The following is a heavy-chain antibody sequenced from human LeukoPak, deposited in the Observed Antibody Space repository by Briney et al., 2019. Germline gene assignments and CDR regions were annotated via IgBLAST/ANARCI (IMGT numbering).Heavy chain of an antibody. Sequence: GGSLRLSCAASGFTFSSYSMNWVRQAPGKGLEWVSYISSSSSTIYYADSVKGRFTISRDNAKNSLYLQMNSLRAEDTAVYYCARVPYDFWSGYYSEKTSYYFDYWGQGTLVTVSS. D-gene: IGHD3-3*01. CDR3: ARVPYDFWSGYYSEKTSYYFDY. CDR2: ISSSSSTI. J-gene: IGHJ4*02. CDR1: GFTFSSYS. V-gene: IGHV3-48*01.